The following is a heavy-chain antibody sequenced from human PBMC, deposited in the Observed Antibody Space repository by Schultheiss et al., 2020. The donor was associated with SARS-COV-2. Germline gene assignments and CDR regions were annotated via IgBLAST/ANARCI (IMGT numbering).Heavy chain of an antibody. CDR2: IYYSGST. Sequence: SETLSLTCAVYGGSFSGYYWSWIRQHPGKGLEWIGYIYYSGSTNYNPSLKSRVTISVDTSKNQFSLKLSSVTAADTAVYYCASSRSIVVVPAAIIYWGQGTLVTVSS. CDR1: GGSFSGYY. V-gene: IGHV4-34*01. CDR3: ASSRSIVVVPAAIIY. D-gene: IGHD2-2*02. J-gene: IGHJ4*02.